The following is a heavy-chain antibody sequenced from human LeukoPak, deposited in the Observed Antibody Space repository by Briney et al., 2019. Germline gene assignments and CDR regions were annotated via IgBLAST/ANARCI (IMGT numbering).Heavy chain of an antibody. Sequence: ASVKVSCKASGYTFTSYGISWVRQAPGQGLEWMGWISAYNGNTNYAQKLQGRVTVTTDTSTSTAYMELRSLRSDDTAVYYCAIARSSGQNWFDPWGQGTLVTVSS. D-gene: IGHD6-19*01. CDR3: AIARSSGQNWFDP. J-gene: IGHJ5*02. CDR1: GYTFTSYG. CDR2: ISAYNGNT. V-gene: IGHV1-18*01.